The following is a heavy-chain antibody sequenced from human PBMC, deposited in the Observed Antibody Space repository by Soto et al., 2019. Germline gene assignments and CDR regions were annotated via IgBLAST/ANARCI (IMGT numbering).Heavy chain of an antibody. V-gene: IGHV4-39*01. Sequence: QLQLQESGPGLVKPSETLSLTCTVSGGSISSSSYYWGWIRQPPGKGLEWIGSIYYSGSTYYNPSLQRRVTISVDTSKNQFSLKLSSVTAADTAVYYCATTVVTNWYFDLWGRGTLVTVSS. CDR3: ATTVVTNWYFDL. J-gene: IGHJ2*01. D-gene: IGHD4-17*01. CDR1: GGSISSSSYY. CDR2: IYYSGST.